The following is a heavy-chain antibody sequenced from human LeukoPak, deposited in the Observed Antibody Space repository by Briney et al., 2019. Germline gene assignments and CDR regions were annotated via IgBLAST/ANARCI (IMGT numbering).Heavy chain of an antibody. D-gene: IGHD2-21*01. J-gene: IGHJ4*02. CDR3: ASGPSILWWCFDY. CDR1: GFTFSSYA. V-gene: IGHV3-30-3*01. Sequence: GGSLRLSCAASGFTFSSYAMHWVRQAPGKGLEWVAVISYDGSNKYYADSVKGRFTISRDNSKNTLYLQMNSLRAEDTAVYYCASGPSILWWCFDYWGQGTLVTVSS. CDR2: ISYDGSNK.